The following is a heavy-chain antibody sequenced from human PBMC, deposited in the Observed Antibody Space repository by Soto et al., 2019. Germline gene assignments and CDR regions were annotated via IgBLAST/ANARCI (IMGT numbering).Heavy chain of an antibody. Sequence: GGSLRLSCAASGFTVSSNYTSWVRQAPGKGLEWVSVIYSGGSTYYADSVKGRFTISRHNSKNTLYLQMNSLRAEDTAVYYCARVPPPPGIAAAGPSAFDIWGQGTMVTVSS. V-gene: IGHV3-53*04. CDR2: IYSGGST. CDR1: GFTVSSNY. CDR3: ARVPPPPGIAAAGPSAFDI. J-gene: IGHJ3*02. D-gene: IGHD6-13*01.